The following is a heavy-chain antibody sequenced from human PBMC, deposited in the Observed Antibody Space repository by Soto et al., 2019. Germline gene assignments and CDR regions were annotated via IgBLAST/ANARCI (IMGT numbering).Heavy chain of an antibody. J-gene: IGHJ6*02. CDR1: GFTFSDYY. Sequence: QVQLVESGGGLVKPGGSLRLSCAASGFTFSDYYMTWIRQAPGKGLEWVSFISSGGSLIYYADSVKGRFTISRDNAKNSLYLQMNSLGGEDTAVYYCARDRYDFWSGSEHYGMDVWGQGTTVTVSS. V-gene: IGHV3-11*01. CDR3: ARDRYDFWSGSEHYGMDV. D-gene: IGHD3-3*01. CDR2: ISSGGSLI.